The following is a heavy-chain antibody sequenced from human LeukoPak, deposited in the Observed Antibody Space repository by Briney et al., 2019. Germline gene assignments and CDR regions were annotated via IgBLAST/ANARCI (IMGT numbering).Heavy chain of an antibody. J-gene: IGHJ3*02. CDR1: GGSLSGYY. Sequence: SETLSLTCAVYGGSLSGYYWIWIRQPLGKGLEWIGEINHSGSTTYNPSLKSRVTFSVDTSKNQLSLKLNSLTAADTAVYFCARSLLWPTGTSDIWGQGTMVAVSS. CDR3: ARSLLWPTGTSDI. V-gene: IGHV4-34*01. CDR2: INHSGST. D-gene: IGHD2-8*02.